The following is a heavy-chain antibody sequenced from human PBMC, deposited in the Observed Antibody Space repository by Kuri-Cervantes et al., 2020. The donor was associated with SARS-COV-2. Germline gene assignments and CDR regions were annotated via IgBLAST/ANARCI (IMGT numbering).Heavy chain of an antibody. D-gene: IGHD6-13*01. CDR1: GYTLTELS. Sequence: ASVKVSCKVSGYTLTELSMHWVRQAPGKGLEWMGGFYPEDGETIYAQKFQGRVTMTVDTSTDTAYMDLSSLRSEDKAVYYCARYRGECSTWYYFDYWGQGTLVTVSS. CDR3: ARYRGECSTWYYFDY. V-gene: IGHV1-24*01. J-gene: IGHJ4*02. CDR2: FYPEDGET.